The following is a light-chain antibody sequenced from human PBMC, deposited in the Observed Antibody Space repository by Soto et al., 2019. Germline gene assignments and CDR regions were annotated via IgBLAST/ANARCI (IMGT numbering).Light chain of an antibody. CDR2: DVN. CDR3: CSYTTSTTYA. V-gene: IGLV2-14*03. Sequence: QSVLTQPASVSGSPGQSIAISCTGTSSDVGGYNYVSWYQQHPGKAPKLMIYDVNNRPSGVSNRFSGSKSGNTASLTISGLQADDEADHYCCSYTTSTTYAFGTGTRSPS. J-gene: IGLJ1*01. CDR1: SSDVGGYNY.